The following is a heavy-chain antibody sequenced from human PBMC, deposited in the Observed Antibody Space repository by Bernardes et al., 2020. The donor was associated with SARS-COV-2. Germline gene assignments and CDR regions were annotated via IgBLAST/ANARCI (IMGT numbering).Heavy chain of an antibody. CDR2: TYYRSRWYN. CDR3: ARAGTTSGWYGNWFDP. D-gene: IGHD6-19*01. CDR1: GDSVSSNNAA. V-gene: IGHV6-1*01. J-gene: IGHJ5*02. Sequence: SQTLSLTCAISGDSVSSNNAAWNWIRQSPSRGLEWLGRTYYRSRWYNDYSVSVNSRIVINPDTSKNQFSLQLNSVTPEDTAVYYCARAGTTSGWYGNWFDPWGQGTLVTVSS.